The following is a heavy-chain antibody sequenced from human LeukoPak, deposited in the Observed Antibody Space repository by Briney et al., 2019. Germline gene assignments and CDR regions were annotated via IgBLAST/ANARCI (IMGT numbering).Heavy chain of an antibody. CDR2: FDPEDGET. CDR3: ATPIGLGRYYQH. V-gene: IGHV1-24*01. D-gene: IGHD2-15*01. Sequence: GASVKVSCKVSGYTLTELSMHWVRQAPGKGLVWMGGFDPEDGETIYAQKFQGRVTMTEDTSTDTAYMELSSLRSEDTAVYYCATPIGLGRYYQHWGQGTLVTVSS. CDR1: GYTLTELS. J-gene: IGHJ4*02.